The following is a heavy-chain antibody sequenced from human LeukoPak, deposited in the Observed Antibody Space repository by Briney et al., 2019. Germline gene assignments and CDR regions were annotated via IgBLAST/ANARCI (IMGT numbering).Heavy chain of an antibody. CDR2: ICAYNGET. J-gene: IGHJ4*02. Sequence: ASLKVSCTASGYTFTSYGISWGRHAPGQGLEWMGLICAYNGETNYAQKLQGRVTMTTDTSTSTPYMQLRSLRSDDAAVYYCAIGAGLIGTPNCSFDYWGQGTLVTVSS. V-gene: IGHV1-18*01. D-gene: IGHD7-27*01. CDR1: GYTFTSYG. CDR3: AIGAGLIGTPNCSFDY.